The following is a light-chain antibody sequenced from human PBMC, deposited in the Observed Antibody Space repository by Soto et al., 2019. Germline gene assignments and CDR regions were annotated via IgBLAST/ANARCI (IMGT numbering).Light chain of an antibody. J-gene: IGLJ1*01. V-gene: IGLV2-8*01. Sequence: QSVLTQPPSASGSPGQSVTISCTGTSNDVGGYNYVSWYQQHPGKAPKLMIYEVNKRPSGVPDRFSGSKSGNTASLTVSGLQAEDEDNYYCSSFEVSNSFVFGTGTKVTVL. CDR3: SSFEVSNSFV. CDR1: SNDVGGYNY. CDR2: EVN.